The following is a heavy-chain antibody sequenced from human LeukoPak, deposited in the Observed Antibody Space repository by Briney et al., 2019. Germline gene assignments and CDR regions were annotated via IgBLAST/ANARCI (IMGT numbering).Heavy chain of an antibody. D-gene: IGHD3-16*01. CDR2: IWYDGSNK. V-gene: IGHV3-33*01. CDR3: ARDRLGGYFDY. Sequence: GRSLRLSCAASGFTFSSYGMHWVRQAPGKGLEWVAVIWYDGSNKYYADSMKGRFTISRDNSKNTLYLQMNSLRAEDTAVYYCARDRLGGYFDYWGQGTLVTVSS. CDR1: GFTFSSYG. J-gene: IGHJ4*02.